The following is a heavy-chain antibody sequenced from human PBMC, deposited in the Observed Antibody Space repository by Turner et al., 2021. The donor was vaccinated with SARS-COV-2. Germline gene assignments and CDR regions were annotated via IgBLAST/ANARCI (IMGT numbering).Heavy chain of an antibody. CDR1: GFTVSSYW. J-gene: IGHJ4*02. V-gene: IGHV3-7*01. CDR3: ARENLGQWLGVDY. Sequence: EVQLVESGGGLVPPGGSLRPSCEPSGFTVSSYWMRWVRQAPGKGLEWVANIKQDGSEKYYGDSVKGRFTISRDKAKHSSYLQMNSLRAEDTAVYYCARENLGQWLGVDYWGQGTLVTGSS. D-gene: IGHD6-19*01. CDR2: IKQDGSEK.